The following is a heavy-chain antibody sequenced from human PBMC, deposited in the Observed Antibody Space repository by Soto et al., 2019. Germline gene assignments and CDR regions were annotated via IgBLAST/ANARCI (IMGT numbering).Heavy chain of an antibody. CDR3: AKSYYGSDPYYFDY. CDR1: GFTFSSYG. CDR2: ISYDGSNK. J-gene: IGHJ4*02. V-gene: IGHV3-30*18. Sequence: QVQLVESGGGVVQPGRSLRLSCAASGFTFSSYGMHWVRQAPGKGLEWVAVISYDGSNKYYADSVKGRFTISRDNSKNTLYLQMNSLRAEDTAVYYCAKSYYGSDPYYFDYWGQGTLVTVSS. D-gene: IGHD3-10*01.